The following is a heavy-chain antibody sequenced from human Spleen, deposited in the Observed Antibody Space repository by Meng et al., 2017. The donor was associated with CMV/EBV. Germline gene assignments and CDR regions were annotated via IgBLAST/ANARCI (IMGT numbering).Heavy chain of an antibody. CDR2: IRSKPYSSAT. J-gene: IGHJ4*02. D-gene: IGHD3-10*01. V-gene: IGHV3-73*01. CDR3: TRLGDDFDY. CDR1: GFIFSGST. Sequence: GESLKISCAASGFIFSGSTIHWVRQDSGKGLEWVGRIRSKPYSSATAYAESVKGRFTISRDDSKNTAYLQMNSLRTEDTAVYYCTRLGDDFDYWGQGTLVTVSS.